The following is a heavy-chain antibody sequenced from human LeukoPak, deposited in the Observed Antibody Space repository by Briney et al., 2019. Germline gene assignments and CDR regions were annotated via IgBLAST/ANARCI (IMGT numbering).Heavy chain of an antibody. CDR3: AKGGMVRGVIIPLDY. J-gene: IGHJ4*02. Sequence: GGSLRLSCAASGFTFSSYSMNWVRQAPGKGLEWVSYISSSSSTTYYADSVKGRFTISRDNSKNTLYLQMNSLRAEDAAVYYCAKGGMVRGVIIPLDYWGQGTLVTVSS. CDR1: GFTFSSYS. D-gene: IGHD3-10*01. V-gene: IGHV3-48*01. CDR2: ISSSSSTT.